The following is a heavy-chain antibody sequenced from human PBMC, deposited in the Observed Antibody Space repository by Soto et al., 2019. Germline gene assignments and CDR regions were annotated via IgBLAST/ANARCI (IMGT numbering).Heavy chain of an antibody. Sequence: GGSLRLSCEASGFTFSNYAMAWVRQTPGEGPEWVSAIGGGDDIFYAESVQGRFIISRDDSRSTMYLQMDNLRVEDTAIYFCAKDSISYNGIYDAFDVWGQGTVVTVSS. CDR3: AKDSISYNGIYDAFDV. J-gene: IGHJ3*01. CDR2: IGGGDDI. CDR1: GFTFSNYA. V-gene: IGHV3-23*01. D-gene: IGHD3-3*02.